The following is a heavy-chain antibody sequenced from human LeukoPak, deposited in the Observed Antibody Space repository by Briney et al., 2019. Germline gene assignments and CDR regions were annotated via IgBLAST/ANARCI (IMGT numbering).Heavy chain of an antibody. CDR1: GYTFTGYY. CDR2: INPNSGGT. CDR3: ARVRSYYDSSAYDY. Sequence: GASVKVSCKASGYTFTGYYMHWVRQAPGQGLEWMGWINPNSGGTNYAQKFQGRVTMTRDTSISTAYMELSRLRSDDTAVYYCARVRSYYDSSAYDYWGQGTLVTVSS. J-gene: IGHJ4*02. D-gene: IGHD3-22*01. V-gene: IGHV1-2*02.